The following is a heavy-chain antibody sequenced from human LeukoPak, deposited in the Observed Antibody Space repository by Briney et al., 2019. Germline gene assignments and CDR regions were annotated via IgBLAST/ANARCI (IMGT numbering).Heavy chain of an antibody. D-gene: IGHD4-17*01. Sequence: PGGSLRLSCAASGFTFSSYSMNWVRQAPGKGLEWVSSISSSSSYIYYADSVKGRFTISRDNAKNSLYLQMNSLRAEDTAVYYCARVGTYGDYLGDYYYMDVWGKGTTVTISS. V-gene: IGHV3-21*01. CDR1: GFTFSSYS. CDR2: ISSSSSYI. J-gene: IGHJ6*03. CDR3: ARVGTYGDYLGDYYYMDV.